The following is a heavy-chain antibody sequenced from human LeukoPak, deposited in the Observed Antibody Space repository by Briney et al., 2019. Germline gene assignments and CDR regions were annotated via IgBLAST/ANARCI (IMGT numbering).Heavy chain of an antibody. Sequence: PSETLSLTCAVYGGSFSGYYWSWIRQPPGKGLEWIGEINHSGSTNYNPSLKSRVTISVDTSKNQFSPKLSSVTAADTAVYYCARDGCSGGSCYSIIYYYYGMDVWGQGTTVTVSS. CDR3: ARDGCSGGSCYSIIYYYYGMDV. D-gene: IGHD2-15*01. CDR1: GGSFSGYY. J-gene: IGHJ6*02. V-gene: IGHV4-34*01. CDR2: INHSGST.